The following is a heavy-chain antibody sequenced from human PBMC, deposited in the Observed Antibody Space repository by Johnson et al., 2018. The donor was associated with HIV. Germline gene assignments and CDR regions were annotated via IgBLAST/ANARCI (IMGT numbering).Heavy chain of an antibody. CDR1: GFSFADYA. Sequence: EVQLVESGGDLVQPGRSLRLSCAASGFSFADYAIHWVRQAPGKGLEWVSSISWNSGSIGYADSVKGRFTISRDNAKNSLYLQMNSLRAEDTALYYCAKDITGGFDAFDIWGQGTMVTVSS. J-gene: IGHJ3*02. D-gene: IGHD7-27*01. CDR2: ISWNSGSI. V-gene: IGHV3-9*01. CDR3: AKDITGGFDAFDI.